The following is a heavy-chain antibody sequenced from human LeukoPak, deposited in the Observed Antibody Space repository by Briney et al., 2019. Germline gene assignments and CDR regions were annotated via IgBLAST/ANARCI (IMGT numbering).Heavy chain of an antibody. J-gene: IGHJ4*02. CDR1: GYSFTSYW. D-gene: IGHD5-18*01. CDR3: ATIQFYLTAMVPRGDYYFDY. V-gene: IGHV5-51*01. Sequence: PGESLKISCKGSGYSFTSYWIVWVRHMPGKGLEWMGIIYPGDSDTRYSPSFQGQVTISADKSISHAYLQWSSLKAPDTAIYYCATIQFYLTAMVPRGDYYFDYWGQGTLVTVSS. CDR2: IYPGDSDT.